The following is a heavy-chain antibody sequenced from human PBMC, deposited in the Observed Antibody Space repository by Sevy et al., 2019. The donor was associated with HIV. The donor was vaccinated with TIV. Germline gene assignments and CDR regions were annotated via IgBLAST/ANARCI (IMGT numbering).Heavy chain of an antibody. J-gene: IGHJ5*02. CDR1: GLTVSSNY. V-gene: IGHV3-53*01. CDR3: ARDPPQGARGSWFDT. Sequence: GGSLRLSCAASGLTVSSNYMSWVRQAPGKGLEWVSTLYSAGSTFYAESVKGRFTISRDNSKNTLYLQMNSLRAADTAVYYCARDPPQGARGSWFDTWGQGTMVIVSS. D-gene: IGHD3-10*01. CDR2: LYSAGST.